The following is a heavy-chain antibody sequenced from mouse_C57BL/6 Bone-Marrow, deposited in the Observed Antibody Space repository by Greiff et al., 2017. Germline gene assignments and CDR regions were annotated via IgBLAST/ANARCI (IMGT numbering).Heavy chain of an antibody. J-gene: IGHJ4*01. D-gene: IGHD1-1*02. CDR2: IYPRSGNT. Sequence: QVQLQQSGAELARPGASVKLSCKASGYTFTSYGISWVKQRPGQGLEWIGEIYPRSGNTYYNEKFKGKATLTADKSSSTAYMGLRSLTSEDSAVYVRAGIYGGMEYYAMDYWGQGTSVTVSS. CDR3: AGIYGGMEYYAMDY. CDR1: GYTFTSYG. V-gene: IGHV1-81*01.